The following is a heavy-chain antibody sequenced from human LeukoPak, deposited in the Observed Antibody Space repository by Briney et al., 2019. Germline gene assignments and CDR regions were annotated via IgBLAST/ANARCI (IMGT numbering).Heavy chain of an antibody. J-gene: IGHJ3*02. V-gene: IGHV3-43*02. D-gene: IGHD3-22*01. CDR3: AKALGYYYDSSGYPGAFDI. Sequence: GGSLRLPAGTSENRCDDYAMHWVCPAPGKGLEWVSLISGDGGSTYYADSVKGRFTISRDNSKNSLYLQMNSLRTEDTALYYCAKALGYYYDSSGYPGAFDIWGQGTMVTVSS. CDR1: ENRCDDYA. CDR2: ISGDGGST.